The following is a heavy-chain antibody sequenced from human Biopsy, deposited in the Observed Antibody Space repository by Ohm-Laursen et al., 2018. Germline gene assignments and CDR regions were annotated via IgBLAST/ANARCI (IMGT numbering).Heavy chain of an antibody. V-gene: IGHV4-59*01. J-gene: IGHJ4*02. CDR2: IYYSGST. D-gene: IGHD5-18*01. CDR1: DGSINSYY. CDR3: ARGSSHGYDFDY. Sequence: GTLSLTCTVSDGSINSYYWNWIRQPPGKRLEWIGNIYYSGSTNFNPSLRSRVTISVDTSKNQFSLKLSSVTAADTAVYFCARGSSHGYDFDYWGQGTLVAVSS.